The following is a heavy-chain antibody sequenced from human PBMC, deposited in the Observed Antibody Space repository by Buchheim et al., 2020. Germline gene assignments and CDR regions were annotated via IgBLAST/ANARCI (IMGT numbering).Heavy chain of an antibody. Sequence: QVQLQESGPGLVKPSETLSLTCTVSGGSMRSDNYYWTWIRQHPGKGLEWIGYINYGGSTYYTPSLKSRLTISVEKSEHCISLRLTSVTAADTAVYYCARDPRGGYGAFDIWGQGT. CDR2: INYGGST. J-gene: IGHJ3*02. V-gene: IGHV4-31*03. CDR1: GGSMRSDNYY. D-gene: IGHD3-22*01. CDR3: ARDPRGGYGAFDI.